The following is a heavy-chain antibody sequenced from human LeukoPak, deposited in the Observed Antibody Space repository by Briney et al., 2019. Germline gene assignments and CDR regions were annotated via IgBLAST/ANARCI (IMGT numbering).Heavy chain of an antibody. V-gene: IGHV3-74*01. Sequence: PGGSLRLSCAASGFTFSSYWMHWVRQAPGKGLVWVSRINSDGSSTSYADSVKGRFTISRGSAKNTLYLQMNSLRAEGTAVYYCARDPPGYVRGRYYYYMDVWGKGTTVTVSS. CDR1: GFTFSSYW. D-gene: IGHD3-16*01. J-gene: IGHJ6*03. CDR2: INSDGSST. CDR3: ARDPPGYVRGRYYYYMDV.